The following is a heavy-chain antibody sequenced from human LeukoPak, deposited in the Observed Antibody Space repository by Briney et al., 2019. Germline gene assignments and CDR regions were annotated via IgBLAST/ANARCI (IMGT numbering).Heavy chain of an antibody. CDR3: ARDAVPANRLDY. Sequence: ASVKVSCKASGYTFTSYAITWVRQAPGQGLEWMGWISAYNGNTNYAQNLQGRVTMTTDTSTSTAYMELRSLRSDDTAVYYCARDAVPANRLDYWGQGTLVTVSS. J-gene: IGHJ4*02. D-gene: IGHD2-2*01. V-gene: IGHV1-18*01. CDR1: GYTFTSYA. CDR2: ISAYNGNT.